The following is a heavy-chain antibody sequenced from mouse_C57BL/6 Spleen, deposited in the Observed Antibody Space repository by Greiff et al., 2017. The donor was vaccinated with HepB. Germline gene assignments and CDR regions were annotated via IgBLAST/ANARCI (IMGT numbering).Heavy chain of an antibody. Sequence: EVQLQQSGAELVRPGASVKLSCTASGFNIKDDYMHWVKQRPEQGLEWIGWIDPENGDTEYASKFQGKATITADTSSTTAYLQLSSLTSEDTAVYYCTTFPPSSYYAMDYGGQGTSVTVSS. CDR3: TTFPPSSYYAMDY. CDR1: GFNIKDDY. D-gene: IGHD1-1*01. J-gene: IGHJ4*01. V-gene: IGHV14-4*01. CDR2: IDPENGDT.